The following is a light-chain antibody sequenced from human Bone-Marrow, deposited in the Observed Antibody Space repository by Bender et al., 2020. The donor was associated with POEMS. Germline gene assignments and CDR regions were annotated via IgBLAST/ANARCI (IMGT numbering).Light chain of an antibody. CDR2: AAS. J-gene: IGLJ3*02. CDR3: AAWEDSLNGWV. CDR1: SSNVGSYNL. V-gene: IGLV2-14*02. Sequence: QSALTQPASVSGSPGQSITISCTGTSSNVGSYNLVSWYQQLPGKTPKLMIYAASKRPSGVPDRFSGSKSGTSASLAISGLQSEDEADYYCAAWEDSLNGWVFGGGTRLTVL.